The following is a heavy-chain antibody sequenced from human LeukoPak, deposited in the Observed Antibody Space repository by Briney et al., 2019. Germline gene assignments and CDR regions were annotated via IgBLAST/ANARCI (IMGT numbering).Heavy chain of an antibody. CDR3: ARLSASYYDFRSGYYYYYYYYMDV. CDR1: GYTFTSYD. CDR2: MNPNSGNT. D-gene: IGHD3-3*01. J-gene: IGHJ6*03. V-gene: IGHV1-8*01. Sequence: GASVKVSCKASGYTFTSYDINWVRQATGQGLEWMGWMNPNSGNTGYAQKFQGRVTMSRNTSISTAYMELSGLRSEDTAVYYCARLSASYYDFRSGYYYYYYYYMDVWGKGTTVTVSS.